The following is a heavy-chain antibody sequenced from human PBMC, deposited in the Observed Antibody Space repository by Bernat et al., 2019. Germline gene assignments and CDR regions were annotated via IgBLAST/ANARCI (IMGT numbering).Heavy chain of an antibody. CDR3: ATGEYCTGGVCYTTVFDY. J-gene: IGHJ4*02. CDR1: GYTLTELS. V-gene: IGHV1-24*01. CDR2: FDPEDGET. D-gene: IGHD2-8*02. Sequence: QVQLVQSGAEVKKPGASVKVSCKVSGYTLTELSMHWVRQAPGKGLEWMGGFDPEDGETIYAQKFQGRVTMTEDTSTDTAYMELSSLRSEDTAVYYCATGEYCTGGVCYTTVFDYWGQGTLVTVSS.